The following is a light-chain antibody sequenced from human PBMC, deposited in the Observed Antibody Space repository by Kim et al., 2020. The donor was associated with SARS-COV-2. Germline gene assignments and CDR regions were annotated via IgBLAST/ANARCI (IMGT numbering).Light chain of an antibody. CDR2: GAS. J-gene: IGKJ1*01. CDR1: QDIITD. V-gene: IGKV1-39*01. Sequence: ASVGDRVTITCRASQDIITDLVWYQQQPGRVPNGLIYGASNLQSGVPLRFSGSGSGTDFTLTINSLQPEDCGTYYCQQSYTTPLTFGQGTRVDIK. CDR3: QQSYTTPLT.